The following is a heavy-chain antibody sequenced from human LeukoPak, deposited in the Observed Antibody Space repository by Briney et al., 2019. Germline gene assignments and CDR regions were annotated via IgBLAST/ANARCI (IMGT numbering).Heavy chain of an antibody. CDR1: GFSLSSYW. D-gene: IGHD1-1*01. Sequence: GGSLRLSCVASGFSLSSYWVHWVRQAPGKGLVWVSRINIEGSTATYADSVKGRFTISRDNAKKTVSLQMNSLRAEDTAVYYCVSDHTGHDDYWGQGTLVTVSS. CDR2: INIEGSTA. V-gene: IGHV3-74*03. J-gene: IGHJ4*02. CDR3: VSDHTGHDDY.